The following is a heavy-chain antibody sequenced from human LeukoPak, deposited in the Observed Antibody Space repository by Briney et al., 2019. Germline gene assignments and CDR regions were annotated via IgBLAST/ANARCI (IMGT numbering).Heavy chain of an antibody. J-gene: IGHJ6*03. CDR3: ARAGVATIGEWYYYYYYMDV. CDR1: GYTFTSYD. Sequence: GASVKVSCKASGYTFTSYDINWVRQATGQGLEWMGWMNPNSGNTGYAQKFQGRVTMTRNTSISTAYMELCSLRSEDTAVYYCARAGVATIGEWYYYYYYMDVWGKGTTVTVSS. V-gene: IGHV1-8*01. D-gene: IGHD5-12*01. CDR2: MNPNSGNT.